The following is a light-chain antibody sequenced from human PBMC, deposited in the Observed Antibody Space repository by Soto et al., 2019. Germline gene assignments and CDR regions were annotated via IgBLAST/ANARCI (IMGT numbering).Light chain of an antibody. CDR2: DAS. CDR3: QQRSSWPLIT. Sequence: EIVLTQSPATLSLSPGERATLSCRASQSIKTYLAWYQQKPGQAPRLLIHDASSRATDFPARFSASGSGTDFTLTISSLEPEDVAVYYGQQRSSWPLITFGQGTRLE. V-gene: IGKV3-11*01. J-gene: IGKJ5*01. CDR1: QSIKTY.